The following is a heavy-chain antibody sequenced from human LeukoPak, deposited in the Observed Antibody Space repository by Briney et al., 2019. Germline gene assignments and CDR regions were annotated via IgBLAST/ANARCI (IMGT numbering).Heavy chain of an antibody. V-gene: IGHV3-7*01. CDR2: IKQDGSEK. D-gene: IGHD1-14*01. J-gene: IGHJ6*02. Sequence: GGSLRLSCAASGFTFSNYWMSWVRQAPGKGLEWVANIKQDGSEKYYVDSVKGRFTISRDNAKNSLYLQMNSLRAEDTAVYYCASGSETDYYYYGMDVWGQGTTVTVSS. CDR1: GFTFSNYW. CDR3: ASGSETDYYYYGMDV.